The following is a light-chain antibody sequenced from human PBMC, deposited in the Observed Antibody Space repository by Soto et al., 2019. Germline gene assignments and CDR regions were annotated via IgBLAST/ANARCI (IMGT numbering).Light chain of an antibody. CDR1: QSVSSSY. J-gene: IGKJ4*01. V-gene: IGKV3-20*01. Sequence: EIVLTQSPGTLSLSPGERATLSCRASQSVSSSYLAWYQQKPGQAPRQLIYGASSRATGIPDRFSGSGSGTDFTLTITRLEPDDFPVYYCQHYRTSFGGGTRVEIK. CDR3: QHYRTS. CDR2: GAS.